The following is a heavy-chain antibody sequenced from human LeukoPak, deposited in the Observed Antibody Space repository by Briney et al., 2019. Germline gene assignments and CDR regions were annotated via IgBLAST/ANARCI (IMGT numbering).Heavy chain of an antibody. CDR3: AKDVSLYGDYVFDY. Sequence: PGRSLGLSCAASGFTFDDYAMHWVRQAPGKGLEWVSGISWNSGSMGYADSVKGRFTISRDNAKNSLYLQMNSLRAEDTALYYCAKDVSLYGDYVFDYWGQGTLVTVSS. V-gene: IGHV3-9*01. J-gene: IGHJ4*02. CDR2: ISWNSGSM. D-gene: IGHD4-17*01. CDR1: GFTFDDYA.